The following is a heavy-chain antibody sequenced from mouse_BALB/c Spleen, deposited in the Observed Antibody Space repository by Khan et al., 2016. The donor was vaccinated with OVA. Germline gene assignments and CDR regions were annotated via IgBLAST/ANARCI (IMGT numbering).Heavy chain of an antibody. CDR1: GFTFSTYG. J-gene: IGHJ3*01. CDR2: VSTGGSYT. Sequence: EAELVESGGDLVKPGGSLKLSCAASGFTFSTYGMSLVRQTPDKRLEWVATVSTGGSYTYYPDSVKGRFTISRDNAKNTLYLQMSGLKSEEQARFYCTRLAYYYDSEGFDYWGQGTLVTVSA. CDR3: TRLAYYYDSEGFDY. D-gene: IGHD1-1*01. V-gene: IGHV5-6*01.